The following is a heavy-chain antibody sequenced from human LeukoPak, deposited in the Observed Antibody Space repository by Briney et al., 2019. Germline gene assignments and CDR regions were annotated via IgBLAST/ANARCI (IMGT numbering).Heavy chain of an antibody. Sequence: GGSLRLSCAASGFTFSSAGISWGRQAPGKGLEGFSTISASVDNTYYADSVKGRFTISRDNSKKKLYLQMNSLRAEDKAVYYCAKGYYGSGTYGWFDPWGQGTLVTVSS. CDR2: ISASVDNT. J-gene: IGHJ5*02. CDR3: AKGYYGSGTYGWFDP. D-gene: IGHD3-10*01. CDR1: GFTFSSAG. V-gene: IGHV3-23*01.